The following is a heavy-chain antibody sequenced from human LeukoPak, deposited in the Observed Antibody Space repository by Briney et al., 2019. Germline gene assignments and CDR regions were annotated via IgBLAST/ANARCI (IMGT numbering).Heavy chain of an antibody. CDR3: ARDPSRIAAAGMDY. V-gene: IGHV3-30*03. D-gene: IGHD6-13*01. J-gene: IGHJ4*02. Sequence: PGGSLRLSCAASGFTFSSYDMYWVRQAPGKGLEWVAVISYGGSNKYCADSVKGRFTISRDNSKNTLYLQMNSLRAEDTAVYYCARDPSRIAAAGMDYWGQGTLVTVSS. CDR2: ISYGGSNK. CDR1: GFTFSSYD.